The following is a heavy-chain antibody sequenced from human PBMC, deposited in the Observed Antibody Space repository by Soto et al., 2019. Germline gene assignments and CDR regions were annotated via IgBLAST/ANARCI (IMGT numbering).Heavy chain of an antibody. CDR1: GYTFTGYY. Sequence: ASVKVSCKASGYTFTGYYMHWVRQAPGQGLEWMGWINPNSGGTNYAQKFQGRVTMTRDTSISTAYMELSRLRSDDTAVYYCARAAMDYYDSSGYHHFDYWGQGXLVTVYS. J-gene: IGHJ4*02. D-gene: IGHD3-22*01. V-gene: IGHV1-2*02. CDR3: ARAAMDYYDSSGYHHFDY. CDR2: INPNSGGT.